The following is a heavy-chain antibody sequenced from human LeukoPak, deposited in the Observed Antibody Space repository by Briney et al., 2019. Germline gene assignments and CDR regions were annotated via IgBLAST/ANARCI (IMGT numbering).Heavy chain of an antibody. D-gene: IGHD4/OR15-4a*01. CDR2: IYSGNT. J-gene: IGHJ4*02. Sequence: GGSLRLSCTVSGFTVSSNSMSWVRHAPGKGLEWVSFIYSGNTHYSDSVKGRFTISRDNSKNTLYLQMNSLRAEDTAVYYCARRAGAYSHPYDYWGQGTLVTVSS. CDR1: GFTVSSNS. CDR3: ARRAGAYSHPYDY. V-gene: IGHV3-53*01.